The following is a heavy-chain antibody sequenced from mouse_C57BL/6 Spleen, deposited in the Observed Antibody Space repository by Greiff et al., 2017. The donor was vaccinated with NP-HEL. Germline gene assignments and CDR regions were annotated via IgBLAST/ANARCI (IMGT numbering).Heavy chain of an antibody. V-gene: IGHV1-81*01. J-gene: IGHJ2*01. CDR2: IYPRSGNT. CDR1: GYTFTSYG. D-gene: IGHD2-4*01. CDR3: AREDYDYENYFDY. Sequence: VQLVESGAELARPGASVKLSCKASGYTFTSYGISWVKQRTGQGLEWIGEIYPRSGNTYYNEKFKGKATLTADKSSSTAYMELRSLTSEDSAVYFCAREDYDYENYFDYWGQGTTLTVSS.